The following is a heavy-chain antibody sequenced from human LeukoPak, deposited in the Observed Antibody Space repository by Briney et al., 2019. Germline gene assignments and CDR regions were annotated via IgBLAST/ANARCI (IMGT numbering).Heavy chain of an antibody. D-gene: IGHD2-2*01. CDR2: INPKNGGT. Sequence: ASVKVSCKASGYTFIDSFIHWVRHAPGQGLEWMGWINPKNGGTNYAQKFQGRVTITRDTSISTAYMEVSRLRSDDTGVYYCTREIDCGSTSCPHSWGQGTLVTVSS. CDR1: GYTFIDSF. J-gene: IGHJ4*02. V-gene: IGHV1-2*02. CDR3: TREIDCGSTSCPHS.